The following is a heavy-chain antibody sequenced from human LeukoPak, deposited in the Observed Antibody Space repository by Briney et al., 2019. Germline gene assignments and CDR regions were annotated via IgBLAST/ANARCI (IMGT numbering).Heavy chain of an antibody. V-gene: IGHV3-30-3*01. CDR1: GFPFSSYA. J-gene: IGHJ3*02. Sequence: GRSLRPSCAASGFPFSSYAMHWVRQAPGKGLEWVAVISHDGSNKYFADSVKGRFTISRDNSKNTLYLQMNSLRAEDTAVYYCARARVPYGGRNLHAFDIWGQGTMVTVSS. CDR2: ISHDGSNK. D-gene: IGHD4-23*01. CDR3: ARARVPYGGRNLHAFDI.